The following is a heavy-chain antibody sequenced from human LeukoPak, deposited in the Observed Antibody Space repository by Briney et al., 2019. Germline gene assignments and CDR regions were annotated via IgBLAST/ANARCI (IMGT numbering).Heavy chain of an antibody. J-gene: IGHJ3*02. CDR3: ARVKRSYYDSRSVRNALDI. D-gene: IGHD3-10*01. CDR1: GGSISSYS. V-gene: IGHV4-59*01. Sequence: PSETLSLTCTVSGGSISSYSWTWIRQPPGKGLDWIGEIYSDGSTKYNPSLKGRVTISVDTSKKQFPLKVTSVTAADTAVYYCARVKRSYYDSRSVRNALDIWGQGTMVTVSS. CDR2: IYSDGST.